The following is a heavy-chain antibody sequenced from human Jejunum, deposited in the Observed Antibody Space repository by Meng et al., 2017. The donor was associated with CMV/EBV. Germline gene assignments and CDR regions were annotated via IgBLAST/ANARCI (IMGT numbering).Heavy chain of an antibody. V-gene: IGHV3-NL1*01. CDR2: IYGGGTT. CDR1: GFTLSIYG. CDR3: TRGGED. J-gene: IGHJ4*02. Sequence: QEQLVESGGGVVQPGGSLTLSCEASGFTLSIYGMHWVRQAPGKGLEWVSVIYGGGTTYYADSVKGRFTISRDNSKNTVYLQMNSLRAEDTAVYYCTRGGEDWGQGTLVTVSS.